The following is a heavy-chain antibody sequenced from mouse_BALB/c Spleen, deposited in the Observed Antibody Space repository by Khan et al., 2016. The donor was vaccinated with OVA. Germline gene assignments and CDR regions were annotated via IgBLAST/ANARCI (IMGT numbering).Heavy chain of an antibody. CDR1: GYSITTNYA. Sequence: QLEESGPGLVKPSQSLSLTCTVTGYSITTNYAWDWIRQFPENKLEWMGYISYSGSTSYNPSLKSRISITRDTSKNQFFLQLNSVTTEDTATYDCARKRNYGYAMDYWGQGTSVTVSS. CDR3: ARKRNYGYAMDY. J-gene: IGHJ4*01. D-gene: IGHD1-1*01. CDR2: ISYSGST. V-gene: IGHV3-2*02.